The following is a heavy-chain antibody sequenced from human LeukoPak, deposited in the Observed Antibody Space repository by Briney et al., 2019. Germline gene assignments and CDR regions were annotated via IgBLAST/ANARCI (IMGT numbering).Heavy chain of an antibody. J-gene: IGHJ3*02. D-gene: IGHD3-22*01. Sequence: HPGGSLRLSCAASGFTFSSYWMHWVRQAPGKGLVWVSRINSDGSSTSYAGSVKGRFTISRDNAKNTLYLQMNSLRAEDTAVYYCARDPPNSSGYSVPYDAFDIWGQGTMVTVSS. CDR3: ARDPPNSSGYSVPYDAFDI. CDR2: INSDGSST. CDR1: GFTFSSYW. V-gene: IGHV3-74*01.